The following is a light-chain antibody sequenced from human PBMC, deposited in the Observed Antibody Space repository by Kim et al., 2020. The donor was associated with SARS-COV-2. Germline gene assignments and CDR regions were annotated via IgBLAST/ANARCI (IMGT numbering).Light chain of an antibody. CDR3: NARDSNDNVV. CDR1: SLISYY. J-gene: IGLJ2*01. V-gene: IGLV3-19*01. CDR2: GKN. Sequence: VALGQTVRITCQGDSLISYYATWYQQKLGQAPIVVIYGKNNRPSGIPDRFSGASSGNTASLTITGTQAGDEADYYWNARDSNDNVVFGGGTQLTVL.